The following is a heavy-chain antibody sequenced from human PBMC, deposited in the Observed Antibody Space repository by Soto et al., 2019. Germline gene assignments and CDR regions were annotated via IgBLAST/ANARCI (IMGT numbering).Heavy chain of an antibody. Sequence: QVQLQESGPGLVKPSQTLSLTCTVSGGSISSGGYYWSWIRQHPGKGLEWIGYIYYSGSTYYNPSLKRRVTISLDRSKNQFSLKLSAVTAADTAVYYCARDWRSGSYADWGQGTLVTVSS. D-gene: IGHD1-26*01. V-gene: IGHV4-31*03. CDR1: GGSISSGGYY. CDR3: ARDWRSGSYAD. CDR2: IYYSGST. J-gene: IGHJ4*02.